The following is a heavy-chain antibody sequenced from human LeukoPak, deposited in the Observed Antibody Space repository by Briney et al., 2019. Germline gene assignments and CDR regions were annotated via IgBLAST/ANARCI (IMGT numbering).Heavy chain of an antibody. J-gene: IGHJ3*01. Sequence: GASVKVSCKASGYTFTGYYMHWVRQAPGQGLEWMGWINPNSGGTSYAQKFQGRVTMTRDTSISTAYMELSRLRSDDTAVYYCARDPTRLYYYGSGSYYPADWGQGTMVTVSS. CDR3: ARDPTRLYYYGSGSYYPAD. D-gene: IGHD3-10*01. CDR2: INPNSGGT. V-gene: IGHV1-2*02. CDR1: GYTFTGYY.